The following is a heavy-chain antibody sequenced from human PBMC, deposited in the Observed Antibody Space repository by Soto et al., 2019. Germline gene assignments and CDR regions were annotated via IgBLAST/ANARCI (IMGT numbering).Heavy chain of an antibody. J-gene: IGHJ2*01. V-gene: IGHV1-3*01. CDR1: GYTFTNYA. CDR2: INAGNGNT. CDR3: ARGGSLYWYFDL. Sequence: ASVKVSCKASGYTFTNYAMHWVRQAPGQRLEWMGWINAGNGNTKYSQKFQGRVTITRDTSASTAYMELSILRSEDTAVYYCARGGSLYWYFDLWGRGTLVTVSS. D-gene: IGHD1-26*01.